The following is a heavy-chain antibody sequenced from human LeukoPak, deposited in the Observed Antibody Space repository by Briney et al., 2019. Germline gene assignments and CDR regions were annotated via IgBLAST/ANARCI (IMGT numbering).Heavy chain of an antibody. D-gene: IGHD1-26*01. CDR1: GVSLGRYF. V-gene: IGHV4-59*08. CDR2: IDNRGST. CDR3: ARGGSYTPY. J-gene: IGHJ4*02. Sequence: PSETLSLTCTDPGVSLGRYFRSWIRQPPGKGLEWIGYIDNRGSTTYNPSLKSRVTISVDTSKNQFSLNLNSGTAADTAVYYCARGGSYTPYWGEGNLVTVSS.